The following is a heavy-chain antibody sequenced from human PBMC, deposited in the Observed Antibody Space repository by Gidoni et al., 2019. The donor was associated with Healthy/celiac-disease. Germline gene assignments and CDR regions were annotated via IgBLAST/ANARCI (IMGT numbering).Heavy chain of an antibody. J-gene: IGHJ6*03. CDR2: INHSGST. V-gene: IGHV4-34*01. D-gene: IGHD2-2*01. Sequence: QVQLQQWGAGLLKPAETLSLTCAVYGGSFSGYYWSWIRQPPGKGLEWIGEINHSGSTNYNPSLKSRVTISVDTSKNQFSLKLSSVTAADTAVYYCARVGSKIVYYYYYYMDVWGKGTTVTVSS. CDR1: GGSFSGYY. CDR3: ARVGSKIVYYYYYYMDV.